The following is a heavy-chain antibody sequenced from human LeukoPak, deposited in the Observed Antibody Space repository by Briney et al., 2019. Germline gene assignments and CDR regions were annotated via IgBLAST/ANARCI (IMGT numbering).Heavy chain of an antibody. J-gene: IGHJ4*02. CDR2: IYTSGST. D-gene: IGHD3-22*01. CDR1: GGSISSGSYY. CDR3: AREVEAYDGSGYYFFDY. V-gene: IGHV4-61*02. Sequence: SQTLSLTCTVSGGSISSGSYYWSWIRQPAGKGLEWIGRIYTSGSTNYNPSLKSRVTISVDTSKNQFSLKLSSVTAADTAVYYCAREVEAYDGSGYYFFDYWGQGTLVTVSS.